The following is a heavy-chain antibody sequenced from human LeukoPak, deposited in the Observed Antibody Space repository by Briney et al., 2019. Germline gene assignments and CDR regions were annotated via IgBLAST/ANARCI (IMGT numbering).Heavy chain of an antibody. CDR3: ARRNRTYYYGMDV. V-gene: IGHV3-7*01. CDR2: IKQDGSEK. J-gene: IGHJ6*02. CDR1: GFTFSSYW. Sequence: GGSLRLSCAASGFTFSSYWMSWVRQAPGKGLEWVANIKQDGSEKYYVDSVKGRFTISGDNAKNSLYLQMNSLRAEDTAVYYCARRNRTYYYGMDVWGQGTTVTVSS. D-gene: IGHD1-14*01.